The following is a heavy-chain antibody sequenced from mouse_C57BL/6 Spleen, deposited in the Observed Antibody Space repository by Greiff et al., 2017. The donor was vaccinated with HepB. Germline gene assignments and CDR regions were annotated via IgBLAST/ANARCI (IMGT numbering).Heavy chain of an antibody. V-gene: IGHV1-47*01. D-gene: IGHD1-1*01. Sequence: VMLVESGAELVKPGASVKMSCKASGYTFTTYPIEWMKQNHGKSLEWIGNFHPYNDDTKYNEKFKGKATLTVEKSSSTVYLELSRLTSDDSAVYYCARSYYGSSYGYWYFDVWGTGTTVTVSS. CDR3: ARSYYGSSYGYWYFDV. J-gene: IGHJ1*03. CDR1: GYTFTTYP. CDR2: FHPYNDDT.